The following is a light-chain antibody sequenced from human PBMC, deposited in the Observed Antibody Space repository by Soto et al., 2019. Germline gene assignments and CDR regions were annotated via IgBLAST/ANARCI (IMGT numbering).Light chain of an antibody. CDR1: SSNIGSNT. V-gene: IGLV1-44*01. J-gene: IGLJ3*02. Sequence: QSVLTQPPSASGTLGPRVTISCSGSSSNIGSNTVNWYQQLPGPAPKLLIHTNNQRPSGVPDRFSGSKSGTTASLAIGGLQYEDEADYYCAAWDDSLNGPVFGGGTKLTVL. CDR2: TNN. CDR3: AAWDDSLNGPV.